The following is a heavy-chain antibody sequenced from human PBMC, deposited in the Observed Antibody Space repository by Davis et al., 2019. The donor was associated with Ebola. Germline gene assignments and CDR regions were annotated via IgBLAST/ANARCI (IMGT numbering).Heavy chain of an antibody. CDR2: IRYDATNQ. V-gene: IGHV3-30*02. CDR3: ARPGD. Sequence: GESLKISCAASGFTFRTYGMHWVRQAPGKGLDWVAFIRYDATNQYYADSVKGRFTISRDNSKNTLYLQMNSLRAEDTAVYYCARPGDWGQGTLVTVSS. CDR1: GFTFRTYG. J-gene: IGHJ4*02. D-gene: IGHD1-14*01.